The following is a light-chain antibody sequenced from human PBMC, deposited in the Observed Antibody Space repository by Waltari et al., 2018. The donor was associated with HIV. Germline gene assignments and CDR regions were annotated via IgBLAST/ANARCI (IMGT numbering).Light chain of an antibody. CDR1: SSNIGNNN. V-gene: IGLV1-47*01. J-gene: IGLJ2*01. CDR3: ATWGDSLSGPVF. CDR2: RNN. Sequence: QSVLTQPPSASGTPGQRVTISCSGSSSNIGNNNVYWYRQLPGLAPRLLIYRNNQLPSGVPDRFSGSKSGTSASLAISGVRSEDEADYYCATWGDSLSGPVFFGGGTKLTVL.